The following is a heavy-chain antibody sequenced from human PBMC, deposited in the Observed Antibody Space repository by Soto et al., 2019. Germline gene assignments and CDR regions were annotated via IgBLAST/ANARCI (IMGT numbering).Heavy chain of an antibody. CDR2: IRGKAYGGAT. CDR1: GFTFGDYA. Sequence: GGSLRLSCTASGFTFGDYAMSWVRQAPGKGLGWVGFIRGKAYGGATEYAASVKGRLTISRDDSKSISYLQMNSLKTEETAVYYCTTARAYYAFRGGYQNTNFDSWGQGTLVTVSS. V-gene: IGHV3-49*04. CDR3: TTARAYYAFRGGYQNTNFDS. J-gene: IGHJ4*02. D-gene: IGHD3-3*01.